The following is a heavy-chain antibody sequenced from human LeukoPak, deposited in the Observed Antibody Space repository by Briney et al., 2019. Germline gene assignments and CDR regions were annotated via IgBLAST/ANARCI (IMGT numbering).Heavy chain of an antibody. CDR1: GGSISSYY. Sequence: TSETLSLTCTVSGGSISSYYWSWIRQPPGEGLEWIGYIYYSGSTNYNPSLKSRVTISVDTSKNQFSLKLSSVTAADTAVYYCARALIAAAGGGFDPWGQGTLVTVSS. CDR3: ARALIAAAGGGFDP. D-gene: IGHD6-13*01. V-gene: IGHV4-59*01. J-gene: IGHJ5*02. CDR2: IYYSGST.